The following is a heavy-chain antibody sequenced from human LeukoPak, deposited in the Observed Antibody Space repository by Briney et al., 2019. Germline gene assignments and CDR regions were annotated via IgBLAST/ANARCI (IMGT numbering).Heavy chain of an antibody. D-gene: IGHD6-13*01. J-gene: IGHJ6*03. CDR1: GYNFTSYW. CDR2: IYPGDSDT. V-gene: IGHV5-51*01. CDR3: ARRVGSSSWYGVYYYMDV. Sequence: GESLKISCKGSGYNFTSYWIGWVRQMPGKGLEWMGIIYPGDSDTRYSPSFQGQVTISADKSISTAYLQWSSLKASDTAMYYCARRVGSSSWYGVYYYMDVWGKGTTVTVSS.